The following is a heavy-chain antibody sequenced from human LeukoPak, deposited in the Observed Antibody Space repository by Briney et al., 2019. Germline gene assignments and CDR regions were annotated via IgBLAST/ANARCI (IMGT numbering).Heavy chain of an antibody. Sequence: ASVKVSCKASGYSFTNNGVTWVRQAPGEGLEWMAWISGYDGMTFYAQKFQGRLLLTTETSTSTAYMELSTLTSDDTAVYFCARVPPSAFQLRSADYWGQGTLVTVSS. V-gene: IGHV1-18*04. CDR3: ARVPPSAFQLRSADY. J-gene: IGHJ4*02. CDR1: GYSFTNNG. CDR2: ISGYDGMT. D-gene: IGHD1-1*01.